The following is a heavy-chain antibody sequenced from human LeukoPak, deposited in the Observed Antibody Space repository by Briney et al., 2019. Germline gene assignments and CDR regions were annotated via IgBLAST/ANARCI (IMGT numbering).Heavy chain of an antibody. CDR1: GGSFSGYY. CDR3: ARGSSSWYGGFDY. J-gene: IGHJ4*02. Sequence: SETLSLTCAVYGGSFSGYYWSWIRQPPGKGLEWIGEINHSGSTNYNPSLKRRVTMSVDTSKNQFSLKLTSVTAADTAVYSCARGSSSWYGGFDYWGQGTPVTVSS. CDR2: INHSGST. V-gene: IGHV4-34*01. D-gene: IGHD6-13*01.